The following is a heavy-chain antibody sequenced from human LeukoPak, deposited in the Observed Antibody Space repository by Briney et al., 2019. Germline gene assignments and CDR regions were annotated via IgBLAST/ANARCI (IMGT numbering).Heavy chain of an antibody. J-gene: IGHJ5*02. CDR1: GFIFDDYA. CDR2: ISWDSGII. V-gene: IGHV3-9*01. D-gene: IGHD4-17*01. CDR3: VKDQTTVSLSGWFDP. Sequence: GRSLRLSCAASGFIFDDYAMHWVRQSPGKGLDWVSGISWDSGIIGYADSVKGRFTIGRDHANNSLYMQMDSLRPEDTALYYCVKDQTTVSLSGWFDPWGQGTLVTVSS.